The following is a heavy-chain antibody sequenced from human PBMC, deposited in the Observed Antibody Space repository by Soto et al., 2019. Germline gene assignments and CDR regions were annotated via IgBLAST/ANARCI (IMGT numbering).Heavy chain of an antibody. J-gene: IGHJ5*02. CDR2: TYYRSKWYN. CDR3: ARDFKNRNEDWFDP. V-gene: IGHV6-1*01. CDR1: GDSVSSNSSA. Sequence: SQTLSLTCAISGDSVSSNSSAWNWIRPSPSRGLEWLGRTYYRSKWYNDYAVSVKSRITINPDTSKNQFSLQLNSVTPEDTAVYYCARDFKNRNEDWFDPWGQGTLVTVS.